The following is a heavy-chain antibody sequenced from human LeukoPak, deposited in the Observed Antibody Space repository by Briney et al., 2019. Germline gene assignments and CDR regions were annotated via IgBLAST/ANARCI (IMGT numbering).Heavy chain of an antibody. J-gene: IGHJ4*02. CDR3: AKSQRLVDY. D-gene: IGHD6-25*01. CDR2: ISYDGTNK. CDR1: GFTFSTYA. V-gene: IGHV3-30-3*01. Sequence: GGSLRLSCAASGFTFSTYAMHWVRQAPGKGLEWVAFISYDGTNKYCADSVKGRFTISRDNSKNTLYLQMNSLRAEDTAVYYCAKSQRLVDYWGQGTLVTVSS.